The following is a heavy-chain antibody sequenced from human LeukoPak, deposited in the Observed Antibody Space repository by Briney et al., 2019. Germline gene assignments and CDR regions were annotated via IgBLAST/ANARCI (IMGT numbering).Heavy chain of an antibody. D-gene: IGHD2-15*01. Sequence: SETLSLTCTVSGGSISSYYWSWLQQPPGKGLEWIGYIYYSGSTNYNPSLKSRVTISVDTSKNQFSLKLSSVTAADTAVYYCARGGSYCSGGSCYSVPFDYWGQGTLVTVSS. CDR3: ARGGSYCSGGSCYSVPFDY. CDR1: GGSISSYY. CDR2: IYYSGST. J-gene: IGHJ4*02. V-gene: IGHV4-59*01.